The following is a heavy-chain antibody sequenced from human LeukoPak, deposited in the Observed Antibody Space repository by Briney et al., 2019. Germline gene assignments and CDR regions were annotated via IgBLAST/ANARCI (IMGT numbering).Heavy chain of an antibody. J-gene: IGHJ6*03. D-gene: IGHD1-7*01. CDR3: TADLGTTSLQDYYYYMDV. CDR1: GFTFSSAW. V-gene: IGHV3-15*01. CDR2: IKSKTDGATT. Sequence: PGGSLRLSCAASGFTFSSAWMSWVRQAPGKGLEWVGRIKSKTDGATTDYTAPVKGRFTISRDDSKNTLYLQMNSLKTEDTAVYYCTADLGTTSLQDYYYYMDVWGYGTTVTVSS.